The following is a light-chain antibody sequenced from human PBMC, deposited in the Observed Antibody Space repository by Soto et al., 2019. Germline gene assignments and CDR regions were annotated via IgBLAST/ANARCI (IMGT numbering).Light chain of an antibody. V-gene: IGLV1-40*01. J-gene: IGLJ2*01. CDR2: GNS. CDR3: QSYDTSLSGSVV. Sequence: QAVVTQPPSVSGAPGQRVTISCTGNSSSIGAGYDVHWYQQFPGTAPKLLIYGNSNRPSGVPDRFSGSKSGTSASLAITGLQAEDEADYYCQSYDTSLSGSVVFGGGTKLTVL. CDR1: SSSIGAGYD.